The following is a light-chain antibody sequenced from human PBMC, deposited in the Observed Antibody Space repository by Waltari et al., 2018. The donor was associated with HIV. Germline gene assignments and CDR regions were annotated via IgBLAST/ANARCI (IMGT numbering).Light chain of an antibody. Sequence: DVKLTQSPPSLSAAVGARVTITCRASQSIGGSLSWFQVRSNKAPKLLIYGASSLQTGVPPRFRGGRSGTDFTLTTVNLQPEDVSTYYCQQTYNWPLTFGGGTNVDVK. CDR1: QSIGGS. J-gene: IGKJ4*01. CDR3: QQTYNWPLT. CDR2: GAS. V-gene: IGKV1-39*01.